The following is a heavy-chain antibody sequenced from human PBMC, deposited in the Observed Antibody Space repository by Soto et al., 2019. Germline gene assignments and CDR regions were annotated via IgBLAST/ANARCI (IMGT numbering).Heavy chain of an antibody. Sequence: QVQLVQSGAEVKKPGSSVKVSCKASGGTFSSYAISWVRQAPGQGLEWMGGIIPIFGTANYAQKVQGRVTITADDSTSTAYMELSSLRSEDTVVYYCAREGPGTAMGAIDGMDVWVQGPTVTVSS. D-gene: IGHD5-18*01. CDR2: IIPIFGTA. V-gene: IGHV1-69*01. CDR3: AREGPGTAMGAIDGMDV. J-gene: IGHJ6*02. CDR1: GGTFSSYA.